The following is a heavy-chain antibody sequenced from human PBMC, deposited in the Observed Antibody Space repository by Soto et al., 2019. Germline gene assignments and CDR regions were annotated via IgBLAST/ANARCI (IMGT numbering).Heavy chain of an antibody. D-gene: IGHD1-1*01. Sequence: GGSLRLSCAASGFTFSSYEMNWVRPAPGKGLEWVSYISSSGSTIYYADSVKGRFTISRDNAKNALYLQMNSLRAEDTAVYYCARVGDEGVPERSFDYWGQGTLVTVSS. V-gene: IGHV3-48*03. CDR2: ISSSGSTI. CDR1: GFTFSSYE. J-gene: IGHJ4*02. CDR3: ARVGDEGVPERSFDY.